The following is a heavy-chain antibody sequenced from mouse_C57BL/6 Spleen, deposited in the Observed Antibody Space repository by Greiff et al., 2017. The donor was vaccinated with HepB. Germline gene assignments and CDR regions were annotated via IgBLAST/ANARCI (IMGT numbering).Heavy chain of an antibody. J-gene: IGHJ4*01. V-gene: IGHV1-52*01. CDR2: IDPSDSES. D-gene: IGHD2-1*01. Sequence: VQLQQSGAELVRPGSSVKLSCKASGYTFTSYWMHWVKQRPIQGLDRIGNIDPSDSESHYNQKCKDKATLTVDKSSSTAYMQLSSLTYEDSAVYDCARDGNYGGDYWGQGASVTVSS. CDR3: ARDGNYGGDY. CDR1: GYTFTSYW.